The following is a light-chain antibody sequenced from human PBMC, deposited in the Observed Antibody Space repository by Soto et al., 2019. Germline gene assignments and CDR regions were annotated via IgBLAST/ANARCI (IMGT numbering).Light chain of an antibody. CDR1: SSDVGTYNL. V-gene: IGLV2-23*02. J-gene: IGLJ3*02. Sequence: QSALTQPASVSGSPGQSITMSCTGASSDVGTYNLVSWYQQHPGKPPKLILYEVSKRPSGVSSRFSGSKSANTASLTISGLQAEDEADSHCCSYANTRVFGGGTKLTVL. CDR3: CSYANTRV. CDR2: EVS.